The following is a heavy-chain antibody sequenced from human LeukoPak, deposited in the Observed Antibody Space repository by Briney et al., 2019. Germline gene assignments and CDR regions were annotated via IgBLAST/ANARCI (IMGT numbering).Heavy chain of an antibody. D-gene: IGHD2-15*01. CDR3: AKAGRWWLSMDV. CDR1: GFTFSSYA. Sequence: GGSLRLSCAASGFTFSSYAMSWVRQAPGKGLEWVSGISWDSVNIGYADSVKGRFTISRDNAKNSLYLQMNSLRAEDTALYYCAKAGRWWLSMDVWGQGTTVTVSS. V-gene: IGHV3-9*01. J-gene: IGHJ6*02. CDR2: ISWDSVNI.